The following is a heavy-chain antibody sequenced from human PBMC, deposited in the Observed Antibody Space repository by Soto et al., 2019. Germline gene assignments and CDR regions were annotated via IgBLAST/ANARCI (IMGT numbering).Heavy chain of an antibody. D-gene: IGHD2-15*01. V-gene: IGHV3-7*01. CDR2: IKQDGSEK. J-gene: IGHJ4*02. CDR1: GFTFSSYW. Sequence: EVQLVESGGGLVPPGGSLRLSCAASGFTFSSYWMSWVRQAPGKGLEWVANIKQDGSEKYYVDSVKGRFTISRDNAKNSLYLQMNSLRAEDTAVYYCARGSNQYCSGGSCYSVGDYWGQGTLVTVSS. CDR3: ARGSNQYCSGGSCYSVGDY.